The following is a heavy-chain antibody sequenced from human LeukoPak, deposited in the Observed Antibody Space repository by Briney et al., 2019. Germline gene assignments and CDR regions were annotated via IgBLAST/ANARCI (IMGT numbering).Heavy chain of an antibody. CDR3: ARGRKVTMVRGVRGSPPSHYGMDV. D-gene: IGHD3-10*01. CDR1: GGSITNYY. V-gene: IGHV4-59*12. CDR2: IYSSGST. J-gene: IGHJ6*02. Sequence: SETLSLTCTISGGSITNYYWSWIRQPPGKGLEWIAYIYSSGSTNYNPSLKSRVTISVDTSKNQFSLKLSSVTAADTAVYYCARGRKVTMVRGVRGSPPSHYGMDVWGQGTTVTVSS.